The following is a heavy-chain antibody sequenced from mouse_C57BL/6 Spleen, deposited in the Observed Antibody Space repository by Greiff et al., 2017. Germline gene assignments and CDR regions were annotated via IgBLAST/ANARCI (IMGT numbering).Heavy chain of an antibody. CDR1: GYSITSGYY. Sequence: ESGPGLVKPSQSLSLTCSVTGYSITSGYYWNWIRQFPGNKLEWMGYISYDGSNNYNPSLKNRISITRDTSKNQFFLKLNSVTTEDTATYYCARKSSLYYYAMDYWGQGTSVTVSS. D-gene: IGHD1-1*01. CDR2: ISYDGSN. J-gene: IGHJ4*01. V-gene: IGHV3-6*01. CDR3: ARKSSLYYYAMDY.